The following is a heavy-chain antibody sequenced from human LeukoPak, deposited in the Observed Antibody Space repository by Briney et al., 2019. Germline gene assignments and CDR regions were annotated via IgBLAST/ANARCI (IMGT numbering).Heavy chain of an antibody. CDR3: ARESDYVWGSYRHFDY. Sequence: SVKVSCKASGGTFSSYAISWVRQAPGQGLEWMGGIIPIFGTANYAQKFQGRVTITRDTSASTAYMELSSLRSEDTAVYYCARESDYVWGSYRHFDYWGQGTLVTVSS. D-gene: IGHD3-16*02. V-gene: IGHV1-69*05. CDR1: GGTFSSYA. J-gene: IGHJ4*02. CDR2: IIPIFGTA.